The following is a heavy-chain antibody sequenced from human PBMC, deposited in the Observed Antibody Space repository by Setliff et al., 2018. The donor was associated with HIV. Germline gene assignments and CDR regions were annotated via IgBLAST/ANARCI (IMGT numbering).Heavy chain of an antibody. CDR3: ASYRKAERWLQLGGNFDY. V-gene: IGHV4-34*01. CDR1: GGSFSDYY. Sequence: PSETLSLTCALYGGSFSDYYWSWIRQPPGMGLEWIGEVNRGRRTNYNPSLKSRVTISVDTSKNQFSLKLSSVTAADTAVYYCASYRKAERWLQLGGNFDYWGQGTLVTVSS. J-gene: IGHJ4*02. CDR2: VNRGRRT. D-gene: IGHD5-12*01.